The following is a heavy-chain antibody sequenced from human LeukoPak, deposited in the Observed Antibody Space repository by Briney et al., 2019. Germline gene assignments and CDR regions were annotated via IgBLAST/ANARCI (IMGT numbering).Heavy chain of an antibody. CDR2: INHSGST. CDR3: ARRERAYYYDSSGYYYSN. CDR1: GGSFSGYY. D-gene: IGHD3-22*01. Sequence: PSETLSLTCAVYGGSFSGYYWSWIRQPPGKGLEWIGEINHSGSTNYNPSLKSRVTISVDTSKNQFSLKLSSVTAADTAVYYCARRERAYYYDSSGYYYSNWGQEPWSPSPQ. J-gene: IGHJ4*01. V-gene: IGHV4-34*01.